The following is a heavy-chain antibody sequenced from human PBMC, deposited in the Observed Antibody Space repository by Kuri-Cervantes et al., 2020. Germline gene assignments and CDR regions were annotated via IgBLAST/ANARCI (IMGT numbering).Heavy chain of an antibody. D-gene: IGHD3-22*01. CDR1: GFIFSNYG. CDR2: TRYDGSNR. CDR3: ATSSSAYSYYYYYMDV. J-gene: IGHJ6*03. Sequence: GGSLRLSCAASGFIFSNYGMHWVRQAPGKGLEWVTFTRYDGSNRYCADSVKGRFIIFRDNSKNTLYLQMISLRAEDTAVYYCATSSSAYSYYYYYMDVWGKGTTVTVSS. V-gene: IGHV3-30*02.